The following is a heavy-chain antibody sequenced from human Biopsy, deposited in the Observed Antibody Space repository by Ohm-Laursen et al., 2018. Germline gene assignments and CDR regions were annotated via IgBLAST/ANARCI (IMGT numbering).Heavy chain of an antibody. CDR2: VYTSGST. CDR1: GGSLKNYY. J-gene: IGHJ3*02. Sequence: GTLSLTCTVSGGSLKNYYWSWIRQPAGKGLEWIGHVYTSGSTSYNPSLESRVTMSVVTSKNQFSLKVTSMTAADTALYYCARDYGLELGGLEAFDIWGQGTMVTVSS. V-gene: IGHV4-4*07. D-gene: IGHD1-7*01. CDR3: ARDYGLELGGLEAFDI.